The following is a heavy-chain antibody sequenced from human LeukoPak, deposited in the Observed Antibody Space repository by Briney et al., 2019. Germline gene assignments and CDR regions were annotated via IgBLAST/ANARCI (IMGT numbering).Heavy chain of an antibody. Sequence: SETLSLTCTVSGGSISGYYWSWIRQPPGKGLEYIGYVDYSGSTSHNPSLKGRVTISVDTSKDQFSLRLTSVTASDTAVYYCARSWGYGDYGGFFDYWGQGTLVTVSS. CDR2: VDYSGST. D-gene: IGHD4-17*01. V-gene: IGHV4-59*08. J-gene: IGHJ4*02. CDR1: GGSISGYY. CDR3: ARSWGYGDYGGFFDY.